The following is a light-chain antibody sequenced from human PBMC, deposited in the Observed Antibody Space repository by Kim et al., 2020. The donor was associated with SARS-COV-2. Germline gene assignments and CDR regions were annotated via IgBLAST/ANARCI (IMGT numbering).Light chain of an antibody. CDR2: GKN. J-gene: IGLJ2*01. CDR3: NSRDSNDNVV. CDR1: SIRSYY. V-gene: IGLV3-19*01. Sequence: VALGQTVRITCQGESIRSYYANWYQQKPGQAPILVIYGKNNRPSGIPDRFSGSSSGNTASLTITGTQAGDEADYYCNSRDSNDNVVFGGGTQLTVL.